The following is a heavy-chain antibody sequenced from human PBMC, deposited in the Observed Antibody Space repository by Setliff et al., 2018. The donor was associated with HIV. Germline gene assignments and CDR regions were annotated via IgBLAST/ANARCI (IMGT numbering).Heavy chain of an antibody. V-gene: IGHV4-39*01. CDR2: MYYSGST. CDR1: GGSININNYY. Sequence: LSLTCTVSGGSININNYYWGWLRRPPGKGLEWIGSMYYSGSTYYNLSLQSRVTISVDTSKSQFSLKLNSVTAAGTAVYYCARGREVIRDTYYSYFYMDVWSRGTPVTVSS. CDR3: ARGREVIRDTYYSYFYMDV. J-gene: IGHJ6*04. D-gene: IGHD3-22*01.